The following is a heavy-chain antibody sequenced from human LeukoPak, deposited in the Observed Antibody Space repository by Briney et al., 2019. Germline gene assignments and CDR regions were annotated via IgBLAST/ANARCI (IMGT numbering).Heavy chain of an antibody. J-gene: IGHJ6*03. Sequence: GASVTVSCKASGYTFTVYYMHWVRQAPGQGLEWMGWINPNSGGTNYAQKFQGRVTMTRDTSISTAYMELSRLRSDDTAVYYCASISSGSYTNYYYYYMDVWGKGTTVTVSS. CDR2: INPNSGGT. CDR1: GYTFTVYY. V-gene: IGHV1-2*02. D-gene: IGHD3-10*01. CDR3: ASISSGSYTNYYYYYMDV.